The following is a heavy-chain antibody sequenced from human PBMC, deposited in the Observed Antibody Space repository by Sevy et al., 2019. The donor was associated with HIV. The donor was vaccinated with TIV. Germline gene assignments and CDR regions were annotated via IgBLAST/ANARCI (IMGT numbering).Heavy chain of an antibody. Sequence: GGSLRLSCATSGFTFSSYTMNWVRQAPGKGLEWISYISSSGTSIYYADSVKGRFTISRDNAKDSLYLQMNSLRDEDTVVYYCARDWVAGGAFDIWGQGTMVTVSS. CDR3: ARDWVAGGAFDI. V-gene: IGHV3-48*02. J-gene: IGHJ3*02. CDR2: ISSSGTSI. D-gene: IGHD1-26*01. CDR1: GFTFSSYT.